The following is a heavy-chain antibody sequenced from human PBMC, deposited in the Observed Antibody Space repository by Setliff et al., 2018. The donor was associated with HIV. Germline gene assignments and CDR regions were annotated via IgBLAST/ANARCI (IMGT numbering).Heavy chain of an antibody. D-gene: IGHD6-19*01. CDR3: AKNSAWAVIGSDYYLDF. V-gene: IGHV3-74*01. CDR2: INSDGSST. Sequence: GGSLRLSCAASGFSFGSYWMHWVRQAPGKGLVWVSRINSDGSSTKYADSVKGRLTISRDNAKDTVYLQMNSLRAEDTAVYYCAKNSAWAVIGSDYYLDFWGQGTLVTVSS. CDR1: GFSFGSYW. J-gene: IGHJ4*02.